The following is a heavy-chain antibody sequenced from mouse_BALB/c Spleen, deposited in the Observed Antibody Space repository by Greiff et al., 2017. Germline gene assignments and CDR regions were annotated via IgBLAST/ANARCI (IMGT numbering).Heavy chain of an antibody. D-gene: IGHD2-4*01. Sequence: EVMLVESGGGLVKPGGSLKLSCAASGFTFSDYYMYWVRQTPEKRLEWVATISDGGSYTYYPDSVKGRFTISRDNAKNNLYLQMSSLKSEDTAMYYCARDVMITTGGFAYWGQGTLVTVSA. V-gene: IGHV5-4*02. CDR3: ARDVMITTGGFAY. J-gene: IGHJ3*01. CDR2: ISDGGSYT. CDR1: GFTFSDYY.